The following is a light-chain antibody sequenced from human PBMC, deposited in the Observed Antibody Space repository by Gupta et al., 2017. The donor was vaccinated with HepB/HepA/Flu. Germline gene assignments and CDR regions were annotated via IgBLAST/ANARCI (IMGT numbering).Light chain of an antibody. CDR2: DNN. CDR1: SSNIGNNY. V-gene: IGLV1-51*01. Sequence: QSVLTQPPSVSAAPGQKVTIPCSGSSSNIGNNYVSWYQQLPGTAPKLLIYDNNKRPSGIPDRFSGSKSGTSATLVITGLQTGDEADYYCGTWDSSLSAGVFGGGTKLTVL. J-gene: IGLJ2*01. CDR3: GTWDSSLSAGV.